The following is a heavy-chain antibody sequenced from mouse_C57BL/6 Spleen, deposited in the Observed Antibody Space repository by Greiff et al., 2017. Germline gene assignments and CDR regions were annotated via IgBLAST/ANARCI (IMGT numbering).Heavy chain of an antibody. Sequence: QVQLQQPGAELVRPGSSVKLSCKASGYTFTSYWMHWVKPRPIQGLEWIGNIDPSDSVTHYNQQFKDKATLPVAKSSSTAYMQLSSLTSEDSAVYYCARYYYDYPYCDYWGQGTTLTVSS. J-gene: IGHJ2*01. CDR2: IDPSDSVT. CDR3: ARYYYDYPYCDY. V-gene: IGHV1-52*01. CDR1: GYTFTSYW. D-gene: IGHD2-4*01.